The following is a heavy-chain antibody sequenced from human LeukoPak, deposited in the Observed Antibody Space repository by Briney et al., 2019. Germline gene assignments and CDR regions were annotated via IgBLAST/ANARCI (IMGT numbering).Heavy chain of an antibody. Sequence: SETLSLTCAVYGGSFSGYYWSWIRQPPGKGLEWIGEINHSGSTNYNPSLKSRVTISVDTSKNQFSLKLSSVTAADTAVYYCAREDPKDNAYFDYWGQGTLVTVSS. CDR2: INHSGST. J-gene: IGHJ4*02. V-gene: IGHV4-34*01. CDR3: AREDPKDNAYFDY. CDR1: GGSFSGYY. D-gene: IGHD1-14*01.